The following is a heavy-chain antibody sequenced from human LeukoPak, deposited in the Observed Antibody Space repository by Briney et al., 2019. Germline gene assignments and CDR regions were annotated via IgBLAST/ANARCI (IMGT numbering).Heavy chain of an antibody. V-gene: IGHV4-59*01. CDR1: GGSTTSYY. J-gene: IGHJ4*02. CDR3: ARGDGGGVVDY. D-gene: IGHD3-3*01. CDR2: IYYSGST. Sequence: PSETLSLTCTVSGGSTTSYYWSWSRQPPGKGLEWIGYIYYSGSTNYNPSLKSRVTISVDTSKNEFSLKLSSVTAADTAVYYCARGDGGGVVDYWGQGTLVTVSS.